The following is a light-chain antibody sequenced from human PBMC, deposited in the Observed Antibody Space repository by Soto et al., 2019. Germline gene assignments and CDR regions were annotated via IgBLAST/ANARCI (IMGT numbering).Light chain of an antibody. J-gene: IGLJ1*01. V-gene: IGLV7-43*01. CDR2: STS. Sequence: QTVVTQEPSLTVSPGGTVTLTCASSTGAVTSGYYPNWFQQKPGQAPRALIYSTSNKYSWTPARFSGSLLGGKAALTLSGVQPEDEAEYYCLLYFGGASLCVFGNGTKLTVL. CDR1: TGAVTSGYY. CDR3: LLYFGGASLCV.